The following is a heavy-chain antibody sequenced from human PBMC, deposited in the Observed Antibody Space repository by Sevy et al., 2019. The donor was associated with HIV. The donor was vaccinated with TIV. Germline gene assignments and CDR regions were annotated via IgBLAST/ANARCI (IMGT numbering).Heavy chain of an antibody. CDR3: ATDPRGYYDSSGYYLGYLDY. J-gene: IGHJ4*02. CDR2: FDPEDGET. Sequence: ASVKVSCKVSGYTLTELSMHWVRQAPGKGLEWMGGFDPEDGETIYAQKFQGRVTMTEDTSTDTAYMELSSLRSEDTAVYYCATDPRGYYDSSGYYLGYLDYWGQGTLVTVSS. CDR1: GYTLTELS. V-gene: IGHV1-24*01. D-gene: IGHD3-22*01.